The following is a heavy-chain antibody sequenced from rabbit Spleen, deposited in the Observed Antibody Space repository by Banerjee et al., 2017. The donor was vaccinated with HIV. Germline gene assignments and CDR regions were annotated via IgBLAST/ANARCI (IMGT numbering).Heavy chain of an antibody. J-gene: IGHJ4*01. CDR2: IYPGFGIK. CDR1: GIDFSSYG. CDR3: ARDLAAWNSGSYAFNL. D-gene: IGHD1-1*01. V-gene: IGHV1S47*01. Sequence: QEELVESGGGLVKPGGSLKLSCKASGIDFSSYGIHWVRQALGKGLEWIAYIYPGFGIKNYADSMKGRCTVSSDNAQNTVFLQMTSLTASDTATYFCARDLAAWNSGSYAFNLWGPGTLVTVS.